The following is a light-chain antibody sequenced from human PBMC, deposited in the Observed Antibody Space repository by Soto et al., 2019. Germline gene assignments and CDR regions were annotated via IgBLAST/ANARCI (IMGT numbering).Light chain of an antibody. CDR3: QQYGRSIT. CDR1: QSFRSSY. CDR2: VAS. Sequence: EIVLTQSPGTLSLSPGERATLSCRASQSFRSSYLAWYQQKPGQAPRLLIYVASSRATGIPDRFSGSGSGTDFTLTISRLEPEDFAVYYCQQYGRSITFGQGTRLEIK. V-gene: IGKV3-20*01. J-gene: IGKJ5*01.